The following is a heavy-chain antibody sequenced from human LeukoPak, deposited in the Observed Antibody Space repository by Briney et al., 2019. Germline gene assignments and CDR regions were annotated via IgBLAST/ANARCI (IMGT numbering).Heavy chain of an antibody. J-gene: IGHJ6*02. CDR1: GYTFTSYS. CDR2: INPSGGST. CDR3: AREGLRTDYYYYGMDV. D-gene: IGHD2-21*02. Sequence: ASVKVSCKASGYTFTSYSMHWVRQAPGQGLEWMGIINPSGGSTRYAHKFQGRVTLTRDTSTSTVYMELSSLRSEDTAVYYCAREGLRTDYYYYGMDVWGQGTTVTVSS. V-gene: IGHV1-46*01.